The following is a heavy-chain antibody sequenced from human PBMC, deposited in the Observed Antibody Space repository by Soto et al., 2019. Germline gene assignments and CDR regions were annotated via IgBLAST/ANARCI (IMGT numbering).Heavy chain of an antibody. D-gene: IGHD2-21*01. CDR1: GYTFTSYG. J-gene: IGHJ5*02. CDR2: ISAYNGNT. Sequence: QVQLVQSGAEVKKPGASVKVSCKASGYTFTSYGISWVRQAPGQGLEWMGWISAYNGNTNYAQKLQGRVTMTTDTTPSTAYVALRSLRSDDTAVYFCARDVARVGWFDPWGQGTLVTVSS. CDR3: ARDVARVGWFDP. V-gene: IGHV1-18*01.